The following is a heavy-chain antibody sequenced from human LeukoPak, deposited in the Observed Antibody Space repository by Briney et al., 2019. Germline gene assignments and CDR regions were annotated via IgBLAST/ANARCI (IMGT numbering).Heavy chain of an antibody. J-gene: IGHJ4*02. CDR1: GGSIISYY. CDR2: IDYSGST. CDR3: ARADSGDDVEY. D-gene: IGHD4-17*01. Sequence: PSETLSLTCTVSGGSIISYYWNWIRQPPGKGLEWIGYIDYSGSTNYNPSLKSRVTISVGTSENQFSLKLSSVTAADTALYYCARADSGDDVEYWGQGSLVTVSS. V-gene: IGHV4-59*01.